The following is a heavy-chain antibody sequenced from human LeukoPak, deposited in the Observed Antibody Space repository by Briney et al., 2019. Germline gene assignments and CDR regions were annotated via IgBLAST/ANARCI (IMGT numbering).Heavy chain of an antibody. CDR3: ARESADYVRGNFSDY. CDR2: INDNGHS. J-gene: IGHJ4*02. D-gene: IGHD3-16*01. CDR1: GGSMKDYY. Sequence: SETLSLTCSVSGGSMKDYYWSWVRQPPGKGREWSAYINDNGHSGYNPALESRVTISVETSKNHFSLRLRSVTAADTAVYFCARESADYVRGNFSDYWGQGILVTVSS. V-gene: IGHV4-59*12.